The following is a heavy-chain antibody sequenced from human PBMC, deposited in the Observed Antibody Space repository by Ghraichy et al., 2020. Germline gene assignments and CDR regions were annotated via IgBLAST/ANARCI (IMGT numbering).Heavy chain of an antibody. D-gene: IGHD2/OR15-2a*01. Sequence: GGSLRLSCAASGFTFSSYAMSWVHQAPGKGLEWVSAISGSGGSTYYADSVKGRFTISRDNSKDNSKNTLYLQMNSLRAEDTAIYYCAKDKADVIRRIKIDYWGQGTLVTVSS. CDR3: AKDKADVIRRIKIDY. CDR2: ISGSGGST. J-gene: IGHJ4*02. CDR1: GFTFSSYA. V-gene: IGHV3-23*01.